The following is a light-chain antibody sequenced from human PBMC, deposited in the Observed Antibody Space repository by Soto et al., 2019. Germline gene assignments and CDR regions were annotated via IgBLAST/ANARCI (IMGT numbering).Light chain of an antibody. J-gene: IGKJ2*01. V-gene: IGKV1-5*03. CDR3: QDYNSYTNT. CDR2: KAS. Sequence: DIQMTQSPSTLSASVGDRVTITCRASQSISSWLAWYQQKPGKAPKLLIYKASSLESGVPSRFSGSGSGTEFTLTISSLQPDDFATNNSQDYNSYTNTFRQRNKLEIK. CDR1: QSISSW.